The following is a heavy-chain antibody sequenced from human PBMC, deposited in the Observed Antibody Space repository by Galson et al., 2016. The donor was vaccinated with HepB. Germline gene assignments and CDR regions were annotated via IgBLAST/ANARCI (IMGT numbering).Heavy chain of an antibody. CDR3: AKWSRWELQRPFSDI. J-gene: IGHJ3*02. D-gene: IGHD1-26*01. CDR1: GFTFSTYG. V-gene: IGHV3-30*18. CDR2: ISYDGKSE. Sequence: SLRLSCAASGFTFSTYGMHWVRQAPGKGLEWVALISYDGKSESYADSMKGRVTISRDNSKNTLYLQMHSLRAEDTAVYYCAKWSRWELQRPFSDIWGQGTMVFVSS.